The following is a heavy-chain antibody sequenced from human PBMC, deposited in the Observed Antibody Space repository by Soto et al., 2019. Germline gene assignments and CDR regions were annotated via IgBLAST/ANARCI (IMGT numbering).Heavy chain of an antibody. CDR3: ARDEWRLYDFWSGLDY. V-gene: IGHV3-30-3*01. CDR1: GFTFSSYA. J-gene: IGHJ4*02. D-gene: IGHD3-3*01. CDR2: ISYDGSNK. Sequence: SLRLSCAASGFTFSSYAMHWVRQAPGKGLEWVAVISYDGSNKYYADSVKGRFTISRDNSKNTLYLQMNSLRAEDTAVYYCARDEWRLYDFWSGLDYWGQGTLVTVSS.